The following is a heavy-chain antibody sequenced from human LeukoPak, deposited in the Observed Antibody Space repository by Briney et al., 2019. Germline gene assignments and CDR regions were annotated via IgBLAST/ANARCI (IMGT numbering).Heavy chain of an antibody. Sequence: GGSLRLSCAASGFTFSSHAMHWVRQAPGKGLEWVAVISYDGSNKYYADSVKGRFTISRDNSKNTLYLQMNSLRAEDTAVYYCARAYYYGSGSKDNWFDPWGQGTLVNVSS. D-gene: IGHD3-10*01. CDR2: ISYDGSNK. CDR3: ARAYYYGSGSKDNWFDP. J-gene: IGHJ5*02. CDR1: GFTFSSHA. V-gene: IGHV3-30*01.